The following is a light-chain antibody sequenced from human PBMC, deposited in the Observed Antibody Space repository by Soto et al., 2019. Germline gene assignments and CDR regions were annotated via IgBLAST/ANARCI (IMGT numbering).Light chain of an antibody. Sequence: DIQMTQSPSSLSASVGDRVTIICRASQSISSYLNWYQQKPGKAPKLLIYAASSLQSGVPSRFSGSGSGTDFTLTISSLQPEDFATYYCQQSYSRTFGQGTKVDTK. V-gene: IGKV1-39*01. J-gene: IGKJ1*01. CDR1: QSISSY. CDR2: AAS. CDR3: QQSYSRT.